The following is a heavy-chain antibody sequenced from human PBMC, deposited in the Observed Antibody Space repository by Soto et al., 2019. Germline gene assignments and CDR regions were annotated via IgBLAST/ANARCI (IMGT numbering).Heavy chain of an antibody. CDR2: IIPIFGTA. CDR3: AAWGAYYYDSSGYYDY. D-gene: IGHD3-22*01. CDR1: GGTFSSYA. J-gene: IGHJ4*02. Sequence: GASVKVSCKASGGTFSSYAISWVRQAPGQGLEWMGGIIPIFGTANYAQKFQGRVTITADESTSTAHMELSSLRSEDTAVYYCAAWGAYYYDSSGYYDYWGQGTLVTVSS. V-gene: IGHV1-69*13.